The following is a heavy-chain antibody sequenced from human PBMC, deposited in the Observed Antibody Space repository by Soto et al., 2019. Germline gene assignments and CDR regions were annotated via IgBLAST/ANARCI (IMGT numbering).Heavy chain of an antibody. CDR2: IHSDGSST. V-gene: IGHV3-74*01. J-gene: IGHJ3*01. Sequence: EVRLVESEGGLVQPGGSLSLSCAASGFTFSYYWMHWVRQAPGQGLLWVSRIHSDGSSTTYADSVKGRFTISRDNAKNTVSLQMNSLSVEDTGVYFCARGDRGAFALWGQGTMVTVSS. CDR3: ARGDRGAFAL. CDR1: GFTFSYYW. D-gene: IGHD2-21*02.